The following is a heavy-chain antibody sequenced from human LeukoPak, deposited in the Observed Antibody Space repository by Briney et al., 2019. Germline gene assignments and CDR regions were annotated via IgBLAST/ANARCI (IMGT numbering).Heavy chain of an antibody. Sequence: PSETLSLTCTVSGGSISSYYWSWIRQPPGKGLEWIGYIYYSGSTNYNPSLKSRVTISVDTSKNQFSLKLSSVTAADTAVYYCARGPREVVTATFDYWGQGTLVTVSS. CDR2: IYYSGST. CDR3: ARGPREVVTATFDY. V-gene: IGHV4-59*12. J-gene: IGHJ4*02. D-gene: IGHD2-21*02. CDR1: GGSISSYY.